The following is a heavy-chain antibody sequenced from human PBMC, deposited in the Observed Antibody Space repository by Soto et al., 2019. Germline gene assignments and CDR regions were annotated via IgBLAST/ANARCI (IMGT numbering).Heavy chain of an antibody. CDR1: GYSISSGYY. D-gene: IGHD6-19*01. CDR3: ARVTETNSSGWFYYYYYGMDV. J-gene: IGHJ6*02. CDR2: IYHSGST. Sequence: PSETLSLTCAVSGYSISSGYYWGWIRQPPGKGLEWIGSIYHSGSTYYNPSLKSRVTISVDTSKNQFSLKLSSVTAADTAVYYCARVTETNSSGWFYYYYYGMDVWGQGTTVTAP. V-gene: IGHV4-38-2*01.